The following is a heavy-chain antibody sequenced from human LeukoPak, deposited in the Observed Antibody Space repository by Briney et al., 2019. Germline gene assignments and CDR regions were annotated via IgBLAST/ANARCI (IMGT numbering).Heavy chain of an antibody. CDR3: ARGDYGDYDY. J-gene: IGHJ4*02. V-gene: IGHV4-59*01. CDR2: IHYSGST. CDR1: GGSISSYY. Sequence: SETLSLTCTVSGGSISSYYWSWIRQPPGKGLEWIGYIHYSGSTNYNPSLKSRVTISVDTSKNQFSLKLSSVTAADTAVYYCARGDYGDYDYWGQGTLVTVSS. D-gene: IGHD4-17*01.